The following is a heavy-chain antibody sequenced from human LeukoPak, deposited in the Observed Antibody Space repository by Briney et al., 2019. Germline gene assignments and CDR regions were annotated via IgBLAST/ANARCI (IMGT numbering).Heavy chain of an antibody. CDR1: GXTFGKYW. J-gene: IGHJ4*02. V-gene: IGHV3-7*03. Sequence: LRLSXVXSGXTFGKYWMSWVRQAPGKGLEWVANIKLDGSEKNYVDSVKGRFTISRDNTKNSLYLQMNSLRVEDTAVFYCARDQYDTWSRRGNFDSWGQGTLVIVSS. CDR2: IKLDGSEK. D-gene: IGHD3-3*01. CDR3: ARDQYDTWSRRGNFDS.